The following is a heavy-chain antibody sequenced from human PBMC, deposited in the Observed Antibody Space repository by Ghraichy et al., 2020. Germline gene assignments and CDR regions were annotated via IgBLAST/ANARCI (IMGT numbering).Heavy chain of an antibody. Sequence: ASVKVSCKIAGSTFTSYGISWVRQSRGQGVEWMGWISAYNGNTNYAQKLQGRVTMTTDTSTSTAYMELRSLRSDDTAVYYCARAGYSSGCCWFDPWGQGTLVTVSS. J-gene: IGHJ5*02. CDR1: GSTFTSYG. CDR3: ARAGYSSGCCWFDP. CDR2: ISAYNGNT. V-gene: IGHV1-18*01. D-gene: IGHD6-19*01.